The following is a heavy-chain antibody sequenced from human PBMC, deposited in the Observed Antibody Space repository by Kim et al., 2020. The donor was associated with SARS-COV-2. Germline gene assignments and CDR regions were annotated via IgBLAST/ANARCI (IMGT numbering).Heavy chain of an antibody. J-gene: IGHJ4*02. CDR2: ISYDGSNK. V-gene: IGHV3-30*18. D-gene: IGHD3-16*01. Sequence: GGSLRLSCAASGFTFSSYGMHWVRQAPGKGLEWVAVISYDGSNKYYADSVKGRFTISRDNSKNTLYLQMNSLRAEDTAVYYCAKAKEGDDYVWGSYCYPGFDYWGQGALVTVSS. CDR1: GFTFSSYG. CDR3: AKAKEGDDYVWGSYCYPGFDY.